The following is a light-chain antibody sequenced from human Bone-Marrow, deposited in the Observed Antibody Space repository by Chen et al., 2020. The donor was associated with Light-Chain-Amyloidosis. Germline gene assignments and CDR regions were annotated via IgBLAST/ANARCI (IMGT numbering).Light chain of an antibody. V-gene: IGLV3-21*02. CDR2: DDS. CDR1: NIGSTS. CDR3: QVWDRSSDRPV. J-gene: IGLJ3*02. Sequence: SYVLTQQSSVSLAPGQTVPIACGGNNIGSTSVHWYQQTPGQAPLLVVYDDSHRPSGIPERLSGSNSGNTATLTISRVEAGDEADYSCQVWDRSSDRPVFGGGTKLTVL.